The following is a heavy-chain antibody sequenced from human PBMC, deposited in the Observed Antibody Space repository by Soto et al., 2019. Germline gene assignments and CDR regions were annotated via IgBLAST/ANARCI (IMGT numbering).Heavy chain of an antibody. CDR3: ARASLGADY. J-gene: IGHJ4*02. V-gene: IGHV4-38-2*02. CDR2: IYPSVSS. CDR1: GIGISRGYY. Sequence: SETLSLTCSVSGIGISRGYYSSWVRQPPGKGLEWIGSIYPSVSSYHNPSLATRLRLSIDTSKNQFTLNLTSVTAADTAVYYCARASLGADYWGQGTLVTVSS.